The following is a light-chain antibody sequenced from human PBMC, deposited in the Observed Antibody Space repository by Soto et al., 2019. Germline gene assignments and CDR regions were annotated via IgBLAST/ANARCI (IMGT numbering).Light chain of an antibody. CDR2: AGF. J-gene: IGKJ5*01. CDR3: LQHKTYSLR. Sequence: DIQMPQSPSSLSASVGDRVTITCRASQDIRNDLCWYQQKPGKAPKRLIYAGFILQSGVPPRFSGNGSGTEFTLTVLSLQAEDYATYFCLQHKTYSLRFGQGTRLE. CDR1: QDIRND. V-gene: IGKV1-17*01.